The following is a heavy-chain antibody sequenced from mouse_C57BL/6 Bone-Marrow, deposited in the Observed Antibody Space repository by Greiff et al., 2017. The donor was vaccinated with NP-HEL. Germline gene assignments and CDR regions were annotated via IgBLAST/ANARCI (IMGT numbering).Heavy chain of an antibody. CDR2: ISSGGSYT. V-gene: IGHV5-6*01. CDR1: GFTFSSYG. Sequence: EVQRVESGGDLVKPGGSLKLSCAASGFTFSSYGMSWVRQTPDKRLEWVATISSGGSYTYYPDSVKGRFTISRDNAKNTRYLQMSSLKSEDTAMYYCASPYDYDVAWFAYWGQGTLVTVSA. J-gene: IGHJ3*01. CDR3: ASPYDYDVAWFAY. D-gene: IGHD2-4*01.